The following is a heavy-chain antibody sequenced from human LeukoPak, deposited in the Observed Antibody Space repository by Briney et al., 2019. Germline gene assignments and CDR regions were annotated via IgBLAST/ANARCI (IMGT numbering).Heavy chain of an antibody. D-gene: IGHD6-19*01. Sequence: GGSLRLSCAASGFTFSSYSMNWVRQAPGKGLEWVAVIWYDGSNKYYADSVKGRFTISRDNSKNTLYLQMNSLRAEDTAVYYCARAKYSSGWYGDLWGQGTLVTVSS. CDR2: IWYDGSNK. V-gene: IGHV3-33*08. J-gene: IGHJ5*02. CDR1: GFTFSSYS. CDR3: ARAKYSSGWYGDL.